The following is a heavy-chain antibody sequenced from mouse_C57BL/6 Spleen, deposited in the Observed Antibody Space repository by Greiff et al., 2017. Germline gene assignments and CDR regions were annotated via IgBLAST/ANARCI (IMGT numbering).Heavy chain of an antibody. CDR1: GYTFTGYW. D-gene: IGHD2-3*01. Sequence: QVQLQQSGAELMKPGASVKLSCKATGYTFTGYWIEGVKQRPGHGLEWIGEILPGSGSTNYNEKFKGKATFTADTSSNTAYMQLSSLTTEDSAIYYCARSGPDGYYLYYYAMDYWGQGTSVTVSS. J-gene: IGHJ4*01. CDR3: ARSGPDGYYLYYYAMDY. V-gene: IGHV1-9*01. CDR2: ILPGSGST.